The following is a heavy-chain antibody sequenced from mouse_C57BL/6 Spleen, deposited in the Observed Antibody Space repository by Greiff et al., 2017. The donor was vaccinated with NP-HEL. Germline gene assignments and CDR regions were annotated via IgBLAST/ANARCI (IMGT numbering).Heavy chain of an antibody. CDR2: ISSGSSTI. J-gene: IGHJ3*01. CDR1: GFTFSDYG. V-gene: IGHV5-17*01. Sequence: DVMLVESGGGLVKPGGSLKLSCAASGFTFSDYGMHWVRQAPEKGLEWVAYISSGSSTIYYADTVKGRFTLTRDNAKNTLFLQMTSLRSEDTAMYYCARGGYDGYLFAYWGQGTLVTVSA. CDR3: ARGGYDGYLFAY. D-gene: IGHD2-3*01.